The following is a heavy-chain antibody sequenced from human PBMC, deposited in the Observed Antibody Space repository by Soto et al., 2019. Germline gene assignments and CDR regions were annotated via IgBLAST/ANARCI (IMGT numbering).Heavy chain of an antibody. CDR3: ARADLGRYFDWLLSFDY. CDR2: ISAYNGNT. Sequence: ASVKVSCKASGYTFTSYGISWVRQAPGQGLEWMGWISAYNGNTNYAQKLQGRVTMTTDTSTSTAYMELRSLRSDDTAVYYCARADLGRYFDWLLSFDYWGQGTLVPVSS. J-gene: IGHJ4*02. D-gene: IGHD3-9*01. V-gene: IGHV1-18*04. CDR1: GYTFTSYG.